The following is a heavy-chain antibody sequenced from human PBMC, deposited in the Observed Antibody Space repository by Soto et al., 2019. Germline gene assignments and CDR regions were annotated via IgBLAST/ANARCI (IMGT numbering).Heavy chain of an antibody. CDR1: GLPYPNYG. CDR3: GSVFEY. Sequence: DVQLVESGGALFNPGGSRRPSCAALGLPYPNYGMHWVRQAPEKGLVWVSRIDSDGIYTSYADSVKGRFTISRDNAKNTLYLQMNDLRTEDTAVYYCGSVFEYWGQGSLVTVSS. V-gene: IGHV3-74*01. J-gene: IGHJ4*02. CDR2: IDSDGIYT.